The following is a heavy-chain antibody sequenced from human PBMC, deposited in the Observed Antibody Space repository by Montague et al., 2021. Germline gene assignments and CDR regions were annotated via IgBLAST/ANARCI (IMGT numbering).Heavy chain of an antibody. Sequence: SETLSLTCTVSGDSINSKYFWSWVRQPLGKGLEWIGEIYHGTTSYSPSLKGRLTVSMDTSKNQFSLKLSSVTAADTAIYYCAVGSESAWELLHHWGQGILVTVSS. CDR2: IYHGTT. V-gene: IGHV4-4*02. CDR3: AVGSESAWELLHH. D-gene: IGHD1-26*01. CDR1: GDSINSKYF. J-gene: IGHJ5*02.